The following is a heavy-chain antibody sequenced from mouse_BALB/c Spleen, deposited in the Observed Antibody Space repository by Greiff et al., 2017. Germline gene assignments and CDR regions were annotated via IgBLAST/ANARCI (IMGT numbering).Heavy chain of an antibody. CDR1: GYTFTSYY. Sequence: QVQLQQSGPELVKPGASVRISCKASGYTFTSYYIHWVKQRPGQGLEWIGWIYPGNVNTKYNEKFKGKATLTADKSSSTAYMQLSSLTSEDSAVYFCARDYGYAMDYWGQGTSVTVSS. CDR2: IYPGNVNT. CDR3: ARDYGYAMDY. D-gene: IGHD1-1*01. J-gene: IGHJ4*01. V-gene: IGHV1S56*01.